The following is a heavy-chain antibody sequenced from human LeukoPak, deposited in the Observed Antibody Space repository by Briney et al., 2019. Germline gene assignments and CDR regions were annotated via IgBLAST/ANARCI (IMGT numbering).Heavy chain of an antibody. V-gene: IGHV3-33*06. Sequence: PGRSLRLSWAASGFTFSSYGMHWVRQAPGKGLEWVAVIWYDGSNKYYADSVKGRFTISRDNSKNTLYLQMNSLRAEDTAVYFCAKRGVVIRVFLVGFHKEAYYFDSCGQGALVTVSS. CDR1: GFTFSSYG. D-gene: IGHD3-10*01. CDR2: IWYDGSNK. J-gene: IGHJ4*02. CDR3: AKRGVVIRVFLVGFHKEAYYFDS.